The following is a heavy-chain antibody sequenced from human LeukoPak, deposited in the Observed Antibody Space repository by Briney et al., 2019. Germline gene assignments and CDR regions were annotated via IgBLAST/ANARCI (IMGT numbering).Heavy chain of an antibody. Sequence: GGSLRLSCSASGFTFSSYAMHWVRQAPGKGLEYVSAISSNGGSTYYADSVKGRFTISRDNSKNTLYLQVSSLRAEDTAMYYCVKYGDNFYGMDVWGKGTTVTVSS. V-gene: IGHV3-64D*06. CDR2: ISSNGGST. CDR3: VKYGDNFYGMDV. CDR1: GFTFSSYA. D-gene: IGHD4-17*01. J-gene: IGHJ6*04.